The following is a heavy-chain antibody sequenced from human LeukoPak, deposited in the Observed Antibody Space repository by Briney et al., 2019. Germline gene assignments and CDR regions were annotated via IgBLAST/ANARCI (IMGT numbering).Heavy chain of an antibody. V-gene: IGHV3-43*02. D-gene: IGHD3-22*01. J-gene: IGHJ1*01. CDR2: ISGDGGST. Sequence: GGSLRLSCAASGFTFYDYAMHWVRQAPGKGLEWVSLISGDGGSTSYADSVKGRFTISRDNSKNTLYLQMNSLRAEDTAVYYCAKTYYDSSGRTRWVFQHWGQGTLVTVSS. CDR1: GFTFYDYA. CDR3: AKTYYDSSGRTRWVFQH.